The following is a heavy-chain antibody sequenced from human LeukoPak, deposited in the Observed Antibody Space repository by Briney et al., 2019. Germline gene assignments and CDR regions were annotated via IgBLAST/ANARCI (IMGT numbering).Heavy chain of an antibody. CDR2: ISGSSTFT. CDR3: VSPQYYFDY. V-gene: IGHV3-11*06. Sequence: GGSLRLSCAASGFTFSDYYMNWIRQAPGKGLEWVSYISGSSTFTNYADSVKGRFTISRDNAKNSLYLQMNSLRAEDTAVYYCVSPQYYFDYWGQGTLVTVSS. D-gene: IGHD5-24*01. J-gene: IGHJ4*02. CDR1: GFTFSDYY.